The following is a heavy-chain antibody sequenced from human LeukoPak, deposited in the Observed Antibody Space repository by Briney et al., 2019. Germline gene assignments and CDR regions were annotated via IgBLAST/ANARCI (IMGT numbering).Heavy chain of an antibody. Sequence: GASVKVSCKASGGTLSSYAISWVRQAPGQGLEWMGRIIPIFGTANYAQKFQGRVTITTDESTSTAYMELSSLRSEDTAVYYCARGGANKRVWFDPWGQGTLVTVSS. CDR3: ARGGANKRVWFDP. CDR2: IIPIFGTA. V-gene: IGHV1-69*05. CDR1: GGTLSSYA. D-gene: IGHD6-25*01. J-gene: IGHJ5*02.